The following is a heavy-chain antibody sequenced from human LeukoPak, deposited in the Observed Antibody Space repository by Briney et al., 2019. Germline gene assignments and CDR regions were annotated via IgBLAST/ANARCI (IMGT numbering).Heavy chain of an antibody. D-gene: IGHD3-10*01. J-gene: IGHJ3*02. Sequence: GGSLRLSCAASGFTFDDYGMSWVGQAPGKGVEWVSGINWNGGRKDYADSVKGRFTISRDNAKNSLYLQMTSLRAEDTALYYCARVGLLWFGIGAFDIWGQGTMVTVSS. CDR2: INWNGGRK. V-gene: IGHV3-20*04. CDR1: GFTFDDYG. CDR3: ARVGLLWFGIGAFDI.